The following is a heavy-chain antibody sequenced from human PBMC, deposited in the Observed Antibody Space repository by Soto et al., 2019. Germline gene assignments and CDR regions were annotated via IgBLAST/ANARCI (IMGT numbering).Heavy chain of an antibody. Sequence: GGSLRLSCAASGFTFSSYSMNWVRQAPGKGLEWVSYISSSSSTIYYADSVKGRFTISRDNAKNSLYLQMNSLRAQDTAVYYCARDIGPIVLMVYVTTPGAFDIWGQGTMVTVSS. V-gene: IGHV3-48*01. D-gene: IGHD2-8*01. J-gene: IGHJ3*02. CDR3: ARDIGPIVLMVYVTTPGAFDI. CDR1: GFTFSSYS. CDR2: ISSSSSTI.